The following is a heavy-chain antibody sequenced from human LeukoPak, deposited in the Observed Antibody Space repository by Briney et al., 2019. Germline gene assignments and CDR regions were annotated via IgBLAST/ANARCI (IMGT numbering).Heavy chain of an antibody. D-gene: IGHD2-8*02. CDR3: ARDAGGYGMDV. CDR2: IYSGGST. CDR1: GFTFSTYE. V-gene: IGHV3-66*01. J-gene: IGHJ6*02. Sequence: GGSLRLSCAASGFTFSTYEMSWVRQAPGKGLEWVSVIYSGGSTYYADSVKGRFTISRDNSKNTLYLQMNSLRAEDTAVYYCARDAGGYGMDVWGQGTTVTVSS.